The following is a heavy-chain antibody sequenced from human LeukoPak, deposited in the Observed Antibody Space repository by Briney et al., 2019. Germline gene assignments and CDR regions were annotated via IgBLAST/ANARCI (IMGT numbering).Heavy chain of an antibody. CDR1: GFTFSNYG. CDR3: ARDLGEYYFDY. V-gene: IGHV3-30*03. Sequence: GGSLRLSCAASGFTFSNYGIHWVRQAPGKGLEWVAVISYDGNNKYYADSVKGRFTISRDNSKNTLYLQMNSLRAEDTAVYYCARDLGEYYFDYWGQGTLVTVSS. J-gene: IGHJ4*02. D-gene: IGHD3-10*01. CDR2: ISYDGNNK.